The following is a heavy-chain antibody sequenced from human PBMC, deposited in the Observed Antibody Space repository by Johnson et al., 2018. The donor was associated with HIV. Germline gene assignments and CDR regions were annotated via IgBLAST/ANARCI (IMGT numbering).Heavy chain of an antibody. CDR3: AIKSYYDILTGQGGAFDI. J-gene: IGHJ3*02. Sequence: QLVESGGGVVQPWRSLRLSCAASGFTFSSYAMHWVRQAPGKGLEWVAVISYDGSNKYYADSVKGRFTISRDNSKNTLYLQMNSLRAEDTAVYYCAIKSYYDILTGQGGAFDIWGQGTMVTVSS. CDR1: GFTFSSYA. V-gene: IGHV3-30-3*01. D-gene: IGHD3-9*01. CDR2: ISYDGSNK.